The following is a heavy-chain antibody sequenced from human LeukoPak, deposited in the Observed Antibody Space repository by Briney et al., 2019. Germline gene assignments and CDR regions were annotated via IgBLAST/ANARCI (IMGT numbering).Heavy chain of an antibody. J-gene: IGHJ6*02. Sequence: SETLSLTCTVSGGSISSYYWSWIRQPPGKGLEWIGYIYYSGSTNYNPSLKSRVTISVDTSKNQFSLKLSSVTAADTAVYYCARLDYDILTGYPFYYGMGVWGQGTTVTVSS. CDR2: IYYSGST. V-gene: IGHV4-59*01. D-gene: IGHD3-9*01. CDR3: ARLDYDILTGYPFYYGMGV. CDR1: GGSISSYY.